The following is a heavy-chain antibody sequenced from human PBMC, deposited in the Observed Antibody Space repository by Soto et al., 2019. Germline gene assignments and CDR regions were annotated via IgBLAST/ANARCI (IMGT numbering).Heavy chain of an antibody. CDR3: ARGGLDHAFDI. Sequence: EVQLVESGGGLVQPGGSLRLSCAASEFSFSRYWMHWVRQAPGKGLVWVSRVDSDGSDKIYADSVKGRFTISRDNAKNTLDLQLTGRRDEDTAVYYCARGGLDHAFDIWGQGTMVTVSS. D-gene: IGHD3-16*01. CDR1: EFSFSRYW. J-gene: IGHJ3*02. V-gene: IGHV3-74*01. CDR2: VDSDGSDK.